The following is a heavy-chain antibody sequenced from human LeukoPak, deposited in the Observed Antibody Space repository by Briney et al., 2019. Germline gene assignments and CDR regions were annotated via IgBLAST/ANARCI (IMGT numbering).Heavy chain of an antibody. Sequence: SVKVSCKASGGTSSSYAISWVRQAPGQGLEWMGGIIPISGTANYAQKFQGRVTITADKSTSTAYMELSSLRSEDTAVYYCARENYYGSGSYYTWGQGTLVTVSS. CDR3: ARENYYGSGSYYT. CDR2: IIPISGTA. CDR1: GGTSSSYA. V-gene: IGHV1-69*06. D-gene: IGHD3-10*01. J-gene: IGHJ5*02.